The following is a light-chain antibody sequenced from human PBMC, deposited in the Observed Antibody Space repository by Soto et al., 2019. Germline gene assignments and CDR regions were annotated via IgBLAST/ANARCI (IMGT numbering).Light chain of an antibody. CDR3: QQYGSSPLQLGLT. J-gene: IGKJ4*01. V-gene: IGKV3-20*01. CDR2: GAS. Sequence: EIVLTQSPGTLSLSPGERATLSCRASQSVSSSYLAWYQQKPGQAPRLLIYGASSRATGIPDRFSGSGSGTDVTLTISRLEPEDFAVYYCQQYGSSPLQLGLTFGGGTKVEIK. CDR1: QSVSSSY.